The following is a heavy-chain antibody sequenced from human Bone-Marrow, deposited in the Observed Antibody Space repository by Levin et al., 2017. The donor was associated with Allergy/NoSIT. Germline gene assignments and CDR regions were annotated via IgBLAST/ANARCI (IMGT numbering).Heavy chain of an antibody. CDR1: GGSFSGYY. J-gene: IGHJ4*02. CDR3: ARFPKYSGSARIYYFDL. Sequence: SETLSLTCTVYGGSFSGYYWTWIRQSPGKGLEWIGEINHSGSTNYNPSLTSRVTISVDTSKNQFSLNLRSVTAADTAVYYCARFPKYSGSARIYYFDLWGQGTLVTVSS. CDR2: INHSGST. D-gene: IGHD2/OR15-2a*01. V-gene: IGHV4-34*01.